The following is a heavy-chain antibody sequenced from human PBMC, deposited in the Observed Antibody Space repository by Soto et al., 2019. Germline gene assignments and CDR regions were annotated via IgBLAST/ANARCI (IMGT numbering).Heavy chain of an antibody. CDR1: GFTFSSYS. CDR3: ARDMGKWELLGANAFDI. J-gene: IGHJ3*02. V-gene: IGHV3-21*01. Sequence: GGSLRLSCAASGFTFSSYSMNWVRQAPGKGLEWVSSISSSSSYIYYADSVKGRFAISRDNAKNSLYLQMNSLRAEDTAVYYCARDMGKWELLGANAFDIWGQGTMVTVSS. D-gene: IGHD1-26*01. CDR2: ISSSSSYI.